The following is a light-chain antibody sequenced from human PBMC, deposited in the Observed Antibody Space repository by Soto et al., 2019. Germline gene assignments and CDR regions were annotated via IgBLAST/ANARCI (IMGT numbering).Light chain of an antibody. Sequence: QSALTPPPSSSGTPGQRVTISCSGSSSNIGSNTVNWYQQLPGTAPKLLIYSDNQRPSGVPDRFSGSKSGTSASLAISGLQSEDEADYYCASWDDSLNGVFGGGTKVTVL. CDR3: ASWDDSLNGV. J-gene: IGLJ2*01. CDR1: SSNIGSNT. V-gene: IGLV1-44*01. CDR2: SDN.